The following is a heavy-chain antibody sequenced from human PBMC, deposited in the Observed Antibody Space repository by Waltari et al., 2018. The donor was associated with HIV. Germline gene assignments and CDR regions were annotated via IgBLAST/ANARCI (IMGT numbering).Heavy chain of an antibody. V-gene: IGHV3-23*01. J-gene: IGHJ4*02. CDR2: ISGSGGST. CDR3: AKDLLRGTGVWYFDY. Sequence: EVQLLESVGGLVQPGGSLRLSCAASGFTFSSYAMRWVRQAPGKGLEWVSAISGSGGSTYYADSVKGRFTISRDNSKNTLYLQMNSLRAEDTAVYYCAKDLLRGTGVWYFDYWGQGTLVTVSS. CDR1: GFTFSSYA. D-gene: IGHD3-16*01.